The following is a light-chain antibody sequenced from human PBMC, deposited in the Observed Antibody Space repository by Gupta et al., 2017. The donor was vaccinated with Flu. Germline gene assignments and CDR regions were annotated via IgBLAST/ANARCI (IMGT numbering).Light chain of an antibody. Sequence: IQLTQSPSSLSASIGDRITITCRASHAIISHLFWFQLKSGQAPKSLVYAASSLRSGVPTRFSATESGTDFNLTINGLQPEDFATYCCQQDSNITITFGQGTRVEIK. V-gene: IGKV1-16*01. CDR2: AAS. CDR1: HAIISH. J-gene: IGKJ2*01. CDR3: QQDSNITIT.